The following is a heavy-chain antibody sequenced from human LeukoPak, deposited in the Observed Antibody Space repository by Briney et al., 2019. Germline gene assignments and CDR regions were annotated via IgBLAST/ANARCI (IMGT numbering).Heavy chain of an antibody. D-gene: IGHD6-13*01. CDR3: VRAEGYSSSLDY. CDR2: INPNSGGT. J-gene: IGHJ4*02. V-gene: IGHV1-2*02. Sequence: ASVKVSCKASGYTFTGYYMHWVRQAPGQGLEWMGWINPNSGGTNYAQKFQGRVTMTRDTSISTAYMELSRLTSDDTAVYYCVRAEGYSSSLDYWGQGTLVTVSS. CDR1: GYTFTGYY.